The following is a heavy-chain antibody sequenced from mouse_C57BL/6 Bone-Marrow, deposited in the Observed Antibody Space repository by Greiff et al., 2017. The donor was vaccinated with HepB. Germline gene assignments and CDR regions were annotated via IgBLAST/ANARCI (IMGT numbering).Heavy chain of an antibody. CDR2: ISNGGGST. D-gene: IGHD1-1*01. V-gene: IGHV5-12*01. Sequence: EVQVVESGGGLVQPGGSLKLSCAASGFTFSDYYMYWVRQTPEKRLEWVAYISNGGGSTYYPDTVKGRFTISRDNAKNTLYLQMSRLKSEDTAMYYCARQDYYGSSYGWFAYWGQGTLVTVSA. J-gene: IGHJ3*01. CDR3: ARQDYYGSSYGWFAY. CDR1: GFTFSDYY.